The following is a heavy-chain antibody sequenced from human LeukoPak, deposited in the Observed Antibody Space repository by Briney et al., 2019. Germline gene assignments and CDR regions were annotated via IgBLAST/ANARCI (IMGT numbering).Heavy chain of an antibody. Sequence: GGSLRLSCAASGFTFSSYGFHWVRQAPGKGLEWVAVISYDGNNKYYADSVKGRFTISRDNSKNTLYLQMNSLSSEDTAVYYCAKDRSSSSPDYWGQGILVTVSS. CDR3: AKDRSSSSPDY. V-gene: IGHV3-30*18. CDR1: GFTFSSYG. CDR2: ISYDGNNK. D-gene: IGHD6-6*01. J-gene: IGHJ4*02.